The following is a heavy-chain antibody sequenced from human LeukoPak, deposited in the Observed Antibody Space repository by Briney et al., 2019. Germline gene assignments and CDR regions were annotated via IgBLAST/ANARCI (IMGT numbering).Heavy chain of an antibody. Sequence: SVRVSCKASGGTFSSYASSWVRQAPGQGLEWMGGIIPIFGTANYAQKFQGRVTITADKSTSTAYMELSSLRSEDTAVYYCASGLGYCSSTSCYALGYWGQGTLVTVSS. CDR2: IIPIFGTA. CDR1: GGTFSSYA. D-gene: IGHD2-2*01. V-gene: IGHV1-69*06. J-gene: IGHJ4*02. CDR3: ASGLGYCSSTSCYALGY.